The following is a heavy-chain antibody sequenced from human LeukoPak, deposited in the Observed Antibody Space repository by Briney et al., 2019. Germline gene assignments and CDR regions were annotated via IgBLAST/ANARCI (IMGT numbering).Heavy chain of an antibody. CDR3: ARNVELGGSYYAFDY. D-gene: IGHD1-26*01. V-gene: IGHV4-59*08. Sequence: PSETLSLTCTVSGGSISSYYWSWIRQPPGKGLEWIGYIYYSGSTNYNPSLKSRVTISVDTSKNQFSLKLSSVTAADTAVYYCARNVELGGSYYAFDYWGQGTLVTVSS. CDR1: GGSISSYY. J-gene: IGHJ4*02. CDR2: IYYSGST.